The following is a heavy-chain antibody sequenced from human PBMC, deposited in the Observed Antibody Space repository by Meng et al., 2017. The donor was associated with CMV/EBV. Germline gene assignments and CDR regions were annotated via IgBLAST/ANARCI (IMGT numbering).Heavy chain of an antibody. Sequence: ASVKVSCKASGYTFTGYYMHWVRQAPGQGLEWMGWINPNSGGTNYAQKFQGRVTMTRDTSISTAYMGLSRLRSDDTAVYYCARVLRQQLVPGYFDYWGQGTLVTVSS. V-gene: IGHV1-2*02. J-gene: IGHJ4*02. CDR2: INPNSGGT. CDR1: GYTFTGYY. D-gene: IGHD6-13*01. CDR3: ARVLRQQLVPGYFDY.